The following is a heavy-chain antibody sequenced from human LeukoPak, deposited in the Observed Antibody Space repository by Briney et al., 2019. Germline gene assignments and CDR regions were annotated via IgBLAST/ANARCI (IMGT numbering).Heavy chain of an antibody. D-gene: IGHD3-10*01. Sequence: SETLSLACTVSGGSISSGAYYWSWIRQPAGKGLEWIGRIYKTGSTNYNPSLKSRVTISVDTPKNQFSLKLSSVTAADTAVYYCAREGLAMVRGVLPKEAWGWFDPWGQGTLVTVSS. CDR3: AREGLAMVRGVLPKEAWGWFDP. CDR2: IYKTGST. CDR1: GGSISSGAYY. J-gene: IGHJ5*02. V-gene: IGHV4-61*02.